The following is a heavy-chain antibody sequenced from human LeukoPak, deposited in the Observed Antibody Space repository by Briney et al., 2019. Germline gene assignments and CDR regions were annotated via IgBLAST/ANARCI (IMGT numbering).Heavy chain of an antibody. V-gene: IGHV1-2*02. CDR3: ARVDGGNSEYFDC. CDR1: GYTFTDYY. D-gene: IGHD4-23*01. CDR2: MNPDRGGT. J-gene: IGHJ4*02. Sequence: ASVKVSCKASGYTFTDYYIHWVRQAPGQGLEWMGWMNPDRGGTYFAQKFQGRVTMTRDKSISTAYMELSRLRSDDTAVYYCARVDGGNSEYFDCWGQGTLVTVSS.